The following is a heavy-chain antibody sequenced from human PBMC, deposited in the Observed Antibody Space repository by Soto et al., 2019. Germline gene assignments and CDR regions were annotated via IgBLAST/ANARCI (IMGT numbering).Heavy chain of an antibody. CDR3: ARPLRRMLAFDI. V-gene: IGHV4-34*01. Sequence: SETLSLTCAVYGGSFSGYYWSWIRQPPGKGLEWIGEINHSGSTNYNPSLKSRVTISVDTSKNQFSLKLSSVTAADTAVYYCARPLRRMLAFDIWGQGTMVTVSS. CDR1: GGSFSGYY. J-gene: IGHJ3*02. CDR2: INHSGST. D-gene: IGHD2-8*01.